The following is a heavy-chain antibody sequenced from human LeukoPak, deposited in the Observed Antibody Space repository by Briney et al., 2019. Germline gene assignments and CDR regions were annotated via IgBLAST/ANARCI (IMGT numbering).Heavy chain of an antibody. D-gene: IGHD3-22*01. CDR1: GFTFSSYA. CDR3: ARRMYYYDSSGYYYPYFDY. Sequence: GRYLRLSCAASGFTFSSYAMHWVRQAPGKGLEWVAVISYDGSNKYYADSVKGRFTISRDNSKNTLYLQMNSLRAEDTAVYYCARRMYYYDSSGYYYPYFDYWGQGTLVTVSS. V-gene: IGHV3-30-3*01. CDR2: ISYDGSNK. J-gene: IGHJ4*02.